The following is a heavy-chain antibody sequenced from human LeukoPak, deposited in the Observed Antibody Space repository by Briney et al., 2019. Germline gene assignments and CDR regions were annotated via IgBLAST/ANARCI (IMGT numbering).Heavy chain of an antibody. Sequence: SETLSLTCTVSGGSISSYYWSWIRQPAGKGLEWIGRIYTSGSTNYNPSLKSRVTMSVDTSKNQFSLKLSSVTAADTAVYYCTSDMKAASDAFDIWGQGTMVTVSS. CDR3: TSDMKAASDAFDI. CDR2: IYTSGST. D-gene: IGHD2-15*01. CDR1: GGSISSYY. J-gene: IGHJ3*02. V-gene: IGHV4-4*07.